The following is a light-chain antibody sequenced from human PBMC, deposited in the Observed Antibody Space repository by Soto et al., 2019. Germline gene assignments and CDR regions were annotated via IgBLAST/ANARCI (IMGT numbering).Light chain of an antibody. V-gene: IGKV1-5*01. CDR2: DAS. J-gene: IGKJ4*01. Sequence: DLQMTQSPSTLSASVGDRVTITYRASQSISSWLAWYQQKPGKAPNLLIYDASNLESGVPSRFSGSGSGTEFTLTISSLQPDDFGIYYCQQSNKWPRATLGGGTKADIK. CDR1: QSISSW. CDR3: QQSNKWPRAT.